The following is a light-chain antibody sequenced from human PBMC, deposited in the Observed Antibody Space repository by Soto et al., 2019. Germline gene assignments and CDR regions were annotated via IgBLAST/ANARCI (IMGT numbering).Light chain of an antibody. CDR2: AAS. Sequence: DIQMTQSTSSLSASVGDSVTITCRAGQSITTYLNWYQQKPGKAPNLLIYAASRLQSGVPSRFSGSGSGTDFTLTISSLQPEDFATYYCQESDAFPYTFGGGTKGEIK. CDR3: QESDAFPYT. V-gene: IGKV1-39*01. CDR1: QSITTY. J-gene: IGKJ4*01.